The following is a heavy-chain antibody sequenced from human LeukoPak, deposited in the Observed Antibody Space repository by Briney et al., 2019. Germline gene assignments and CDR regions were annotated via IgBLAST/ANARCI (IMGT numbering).Heavy chain of an antibody. CDR2: ISGDGGDT. V-gene: IGHV3-43*02. D-gene: IGHD3-3*01. CDR3: AEDISDLWSGYYLCES. J-gene: IGHJ4*02. CDR1: GFTFDDYA. Sequence: PGGSLRLSCAASGFTFDDYAMHWVRQAPGKGLEWVSLISGDGGDTYYADSVRDRFTISRDNSKNSLYLQMKSLRTEDTALYYCAEDISDLWSGYYLCESWGKGTLVTFSS.